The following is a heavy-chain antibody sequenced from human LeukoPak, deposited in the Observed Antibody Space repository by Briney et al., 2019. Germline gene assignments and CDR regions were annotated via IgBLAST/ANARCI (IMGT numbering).Heavy chain of an antibody. CDR2: TYYRSKWYN. V-gene: IGHV6-1*01. J-gene: IGHJ5*02. D-gene: IGHD2-15*01. CDR1: GDSVSSNSAA. CDR3: ARDPGIVVVVAATGVWFDP. Sequence: SQTLSLTCAISGDSVSSNSAAWNWVRQSPSRGLEWLGRTYYRSKWYNDYAVSVKSRITINPDTSKNQFSLQLNSVTPEDTAVYYCARDPGIVVVVAATGVWFDPWGQGTLVTVSS.